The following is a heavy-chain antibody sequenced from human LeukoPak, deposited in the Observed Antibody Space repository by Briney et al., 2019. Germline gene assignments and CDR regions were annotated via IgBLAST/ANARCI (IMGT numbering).Heavy chain of an antibody. V-gene: IGHV3-23*01. J-gene: IGHJ4*02. D-gene: IGHD3-9*01. CDR1: GFSVSSRY. Sequence: GGSLRLSCAVSGFSVSSRYMSWVRQAPGKGLEWVSAIVGTGGSTYYADSVKGRFTISRDNSKNTLYLQMNSLRAEDTAVYYCAKWGDYDILTGYYDSDYWGQGTLVTVSS. CDR3: AKWGDYDILTGYYDSDY. CDR2: IVGTGGST.